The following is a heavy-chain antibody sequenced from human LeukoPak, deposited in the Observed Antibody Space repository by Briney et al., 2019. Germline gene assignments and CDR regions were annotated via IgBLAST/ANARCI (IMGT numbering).Heavy chain of an antibody. D-gene: IGHD5-24*01. V-gene: IGHV3-30*03. CDR2: ISYDGSNK. J-gene: IGHJ5*02. CDR1: GFTFSSYG. CDR3: PAGMATNLP. Sequence: SGGSLRLSCAASGFTFSSYGMHWVRQAPGKGLEWVAVISYDGSNKYYADSVKGRFTISRDNSKNTLYLQMNSLRAEDTAVYYCPAGMATNLPWGQGTLVTVSS.